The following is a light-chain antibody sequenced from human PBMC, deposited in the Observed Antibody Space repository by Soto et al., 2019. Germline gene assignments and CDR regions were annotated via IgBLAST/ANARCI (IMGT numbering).Light chain of an antibody. CDR1: QNVDTKY. CDR3: HHYGRSPWT. Sequence: EIMLTQSPCTLSLSPGERATLSFRASQNVDTKYLAWYQFTPGQAPRIIIFGASGRATGLPDRFSGSGSGTDSPITISLLAHEAFTVYYCHHYGRSPWTFGQGTKVDIK. V-gene: IGKV3-20*01. J-gene: IGKJ1*01. CDR2: GAS.